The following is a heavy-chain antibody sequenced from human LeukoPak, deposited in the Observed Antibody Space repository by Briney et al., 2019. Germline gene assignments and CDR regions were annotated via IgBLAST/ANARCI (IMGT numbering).Heavy chain of an antibody. CDR2: IYPGASDT. D-gene: IGHD3-22*01. CDR1: GYSFTTYW. V-gene: IGHV5-51*01. CDR3: ASLLSGDYYYDSSGTRGWNFDI. J-gene: IGHJ3*02. Sequence: GESLKISCKGSGYSFTTYWIGWVRQMPGKGLEWMGIIYPGASDTTYSPSFQGQVTISADKSISTAYLQWSSLKASDTAMYYCASLLSGDYYYDSSGTRGWNFDIWGQGTMVTVSS.